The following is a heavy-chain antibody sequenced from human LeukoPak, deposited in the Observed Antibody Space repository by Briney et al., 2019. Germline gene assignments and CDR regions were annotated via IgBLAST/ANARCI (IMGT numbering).Heavy chain of an antibody. Sequence: SETLSLTCAVYGGSFGGYYWSWIRQPPGKGLEWIGEINHSGSTNYNPSLKSRVTISVDTSKNQFSLKLSSVTAADTAVYYCARRRFLEWLPTPFDYWGQGTLVTVSS. CDR1: GGSFGGYY. J-gene: IGHJ4*02. V-gene: IGHV4-34*01. D-gene: IGHD3-3*01. CDR2: INHSGST. CDR3: ARRRFLEWLPTPFDY.